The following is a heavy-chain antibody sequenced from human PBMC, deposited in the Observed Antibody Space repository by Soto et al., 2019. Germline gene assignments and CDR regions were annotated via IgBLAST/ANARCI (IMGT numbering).Heavy chain of an antibody. J-gene: IGHJ5*02. CDR1: GGSISSGTYY. V-gene: IGHV4-39*02. D-gene: IGHD3-10*01. CDR3: ARRLARGVIGWFDP. Sequence: SETLSLTCTVSGGSISSGTYYWGWIRQPPGKGLEWIVSLYYTGRTYYSPSLKSRVTISVDTSKNHFSLNLTSVTAADTAVYYCARRLARGVIGWFDPWGQGTLVTVSS. CDR2: LYYTGRT.